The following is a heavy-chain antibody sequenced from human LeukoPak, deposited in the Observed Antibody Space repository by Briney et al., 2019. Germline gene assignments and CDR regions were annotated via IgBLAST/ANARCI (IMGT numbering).Heavy chain of an antibody. CDR1: GYSISSGYY. Sequence: PSETLSLTCAVSGYSISSGYYWGWIRQPPGKGPEWLGTIFRAGNTYYNPSLKSRVTISVDTSRNQFSLQLSSVTAADTAMYYCARVVPVGGNDYWGQGTLVTVSS. CDR2: IFRAGNT. CDR3: ARVVPVGGNDY. D-gene: IGHD4-23*01. J-gene: IGHJ4*02. V-gene: IGHV4-38-2*01.